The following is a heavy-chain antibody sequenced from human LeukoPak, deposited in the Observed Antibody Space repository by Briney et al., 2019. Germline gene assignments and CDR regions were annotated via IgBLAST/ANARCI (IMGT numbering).Heavy chain of an antibody. CDR2: ISSSGSYI. Sequence: GRSLRLSCAASGFTFSSYSMNWGRQAPGKGLEWVSSISSSGSYIYYADSVKGRFTISRDNAKNSLYLQMNSLRAEDTAVYYCARVRSGDRDFDYWGQGTLVTVSS. J-gene: IGHJ4*02. CDR1: GFTFSSYS. CDR3: ARVRSGDRDFDY. V-gene: IGHV3-21*01. D-gene: IGHD4-17*01.